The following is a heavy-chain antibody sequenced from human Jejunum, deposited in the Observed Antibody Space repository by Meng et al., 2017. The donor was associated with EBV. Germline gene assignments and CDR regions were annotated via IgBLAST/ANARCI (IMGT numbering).Heavy chain of an antibody. CDR3: VRGPWNN. J-gene: IGHJ4*02. V-gene: IGHV3-53*01. Sequence: VQVLESGGGLIPPGGSLRLSCAASGFIVSGHYMSWVRQAPGKGLEWVSVIYTDGSTYYADSVKGRFTISRDNSKNTLFIQMNNLRVDDTAVYYCVRGPWNNWGQGTLVTVSS. CDR1: GFIVSGHY. CDR2: IYTDGST. D-gene: IGHD1/OR15-1a*01.